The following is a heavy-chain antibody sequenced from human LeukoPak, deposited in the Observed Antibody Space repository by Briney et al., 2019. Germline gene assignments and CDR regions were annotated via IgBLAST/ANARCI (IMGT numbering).Heavy chain of an antibody. Sequence: ETLSLTCAVYGGSFSGYYWSWVRQAPGKGLEWVSAISGSGGSTYYADSVKGRFTISRDNSKNTLYLQMNSLRAEDTAVYYCAKMAVVVAAKAYCDYWGQGTLVTVSS. CDR3: AKMAVVVAAKAYCDY. CDR1: GGSFSGYY. D-gene: IGHD2-15*01. CDR2: ISGSGGST. J-gene: IGHJ4*02. V-gene: IGHV3-23*01.